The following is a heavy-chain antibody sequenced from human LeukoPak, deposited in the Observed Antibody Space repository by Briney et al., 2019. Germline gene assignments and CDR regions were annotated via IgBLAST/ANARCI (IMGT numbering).Heavy chain of an antibody. CDR3: ARVSQGTAGQDFDY. V-gene: IGHV1-8*01. Sequence: GASVKVSCKASGYTFTSYDINWVQQATGQGLEWMGWMNPNSGNTGYAQKFQGRVTMTRNTSISTAYMELSSLRSEDTAVYYCARVSQGTAGQDFDYWGQGTLVTVSS. D-gene: IGHD1-14*01. CDR2: MNPNSGNT. J-gene: IGHJ4*02. CDR1: GYTFTSYD.